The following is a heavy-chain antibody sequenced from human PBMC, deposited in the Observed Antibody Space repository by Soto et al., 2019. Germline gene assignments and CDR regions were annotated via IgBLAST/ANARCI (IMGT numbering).Heavy chain of an antibody. V-gene: IGHV1-46*03. CDR2: INPSGGHT. D-gene: IGHD2-21*02. Sequence: ASWNVSCTPSGNTFSTYDMHWVRQAPGQGLEWMGTINPSGGHTTYAQKFLGRVTMTRDTSTSTLYMELTSLRSEDTAVYYCARGGHVVVVTAAFDYWG. CDR3: ARGGHVVVVTAAFDY. J-gene: IGHJ4*01. CDR1: GNTFSTYD.